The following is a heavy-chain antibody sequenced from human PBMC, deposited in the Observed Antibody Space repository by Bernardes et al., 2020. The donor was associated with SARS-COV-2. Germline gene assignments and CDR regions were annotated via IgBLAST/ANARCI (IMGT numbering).Heavy chain of an antibody. CDR2: ITPTFGTT. CDR1: GGTFGSHT. V-gene: IGHV1-69*13. D-gene: IGHD2-2*01. Sequence: SVKVSCRASGGTFGSHTITWVRQAPGQGLEWMGGITPTFGTTNYAQKFQGRLTITADEFTNTAHMELNSLRSEDTAVYYCARGSSTTWWADRWGQGTQVTVSS. CDR3: ARGSSTTWWADR. J-gene: IGHJ5*02.